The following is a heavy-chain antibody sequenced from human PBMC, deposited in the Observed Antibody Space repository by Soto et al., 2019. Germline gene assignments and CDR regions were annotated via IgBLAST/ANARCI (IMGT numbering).Heavy chain of an antibody. CDR1: GFTFSTYG. CDR2: IWSDGRNE. CDR3: ARDSDTSGYYSIFDS. V-gene: IGHV3-33*01. J-gene: IGHJ4*02. Sequence: QVQLVESGGGVVQPGRSLRLSCAASGFTFSTYGIHWVRQAPGKGLEWVSVIWSDGRNEYYADSVKGRFTISRDNSKNTVYLEMNSLRAEDTAVYYCARDSDTSGYYSIFDSWGQGTLVTVSS. D-gene: IGHD3-22*01.